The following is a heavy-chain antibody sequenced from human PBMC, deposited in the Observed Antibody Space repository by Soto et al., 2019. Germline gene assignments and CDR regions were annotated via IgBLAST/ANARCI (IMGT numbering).Heavy chain of an antibody. V-gene: IGHV3-23*01. CDR1: GFTFSSYA. Sequence: GGSLRLSCAASGFTFSSYAMSWVRQAPGKGLEWVSAISGSGGSTYYADSVKGRFTISRDNSKNTLYLQMNSLRAEDTAVYYCAKDRRAWTPHCSSTSCYFRQRPYYYYYYGMDVWGQGTTVTVSS. J-gene: IGHJ6*02. D-gene: IGHD2-2*01. CDR2: ISGSGGST. CDR3: AKDRRAWTPHCSSTSCYFRQRPYYYYYYGMDV.